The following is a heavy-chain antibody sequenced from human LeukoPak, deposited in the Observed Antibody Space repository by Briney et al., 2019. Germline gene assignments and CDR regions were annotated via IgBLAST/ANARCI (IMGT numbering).Heavy chain of an antibody. Sequence: PGGTLRLSCAASGFTFSSYGMSWVRQAPGKGLEWVSFIYSDNTHYSDSVKGRFTISRGNSKNTLYLQMNSLRAEDTAVYYCARRAGAYSHPYDYWGQGTLVTVSS. V-gene: IGHV3-53*01. CDR3: ARRAGAYSHPYDY. CDR1: GFTFSSYG. CDR2: IYSDNT. J-gene: IGHJ4*02. D-gene: IGHD4/OR15-4a*01.